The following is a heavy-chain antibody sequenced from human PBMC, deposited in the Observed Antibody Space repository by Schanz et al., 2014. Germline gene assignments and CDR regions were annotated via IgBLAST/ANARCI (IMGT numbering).Heavy chain of an antibody. J-gene: IGHJ4*02. CDR1: GFTFSSYA. V-gene: IGHV3-23*01. Sequence: DVQLLESGGGLVQPGGSLRLSCAASGFTFSSYAMSWVRQAPGKGLEWVSAISGRDGSTYYADSVRGRFTISRDNSKNTLYLQMNSLRAEDTAVYYCANNWNLDYWGQGTLXTVSS. CDR3: ANNWNLDY. CDR2: ISGRDGST. D-gene: IGHD1-20*01.